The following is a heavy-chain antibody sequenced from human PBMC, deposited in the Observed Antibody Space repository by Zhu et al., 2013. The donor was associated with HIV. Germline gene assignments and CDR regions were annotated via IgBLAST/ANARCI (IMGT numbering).Heavy chain of an antibody. J-gene: IGHJ4*02. CDR2: ISPKTGDT. D-gene: IGHD5-18*01. CDR1: GYNFIDYH. V-gene: IGHV1-2*02. CDR3: ARDLNMGYSQGLFDS. Sequence: QVHLVQSGAEVKEPGASVKVSCTASGYNFIDYHLHWVRQARGQGLECMGWISPKTGDTMIMENFQGRVTITRDVSMNTVYLDLSTLTSDDTAFYYCARDLNMGYSQGLFDSWGQGSLVTASS.